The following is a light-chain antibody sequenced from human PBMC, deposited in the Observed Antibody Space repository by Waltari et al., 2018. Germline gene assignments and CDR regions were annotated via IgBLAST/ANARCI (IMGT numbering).Light chain of an antibody. CDR3: YAAADNNRV. CDR2: KDT. CDR1: VLTEKY. Sequence: SYELTQPSSVSVSPGQTARITCSGDVLTEKYARWFQQKPGQAPVLVILKDTGRPSGISGRFSVSSSGTTVTLTIRGAQVEDEGDYYCYAAADNNRVFGGGTKLTVL. J-gene: IGLJ3*02. V-gene: IGLV3-27*01.